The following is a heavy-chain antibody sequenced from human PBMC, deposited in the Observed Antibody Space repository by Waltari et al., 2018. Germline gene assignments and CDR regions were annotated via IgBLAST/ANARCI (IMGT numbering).Heavy chain of an antibody. CDR1: GGTFSSYA. CDR3: ARDSSPYYYDSSGYSNWFDP. CDR2: IIPIFGTA. V-gene: IGHV1-69*12. D-gene: IGHD3-22*01. Sequence: QVQLVQSGAEVKKPGSSVKVSCKASGGTFSSYAISWVRQALGQGLEWMGGIIPIFGTANYAQKFQGRVTITADESTSTAYMELSSLRSEDTAVYYCARDSSPYYYDSSGYSNWFDPWGQGTLVTVSS. J-gene: IGHJ5*02.